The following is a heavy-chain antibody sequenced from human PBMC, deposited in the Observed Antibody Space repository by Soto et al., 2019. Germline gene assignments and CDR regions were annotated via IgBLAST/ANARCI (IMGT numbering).Heavy chain of an antibody. CDR1: GYSFTSYW. CDR2: IYPGDSDT. D-gene: IGHD3-22*01. CDR3: ARRGVSSGYIDY. J-gene: IGHJ4*02. Sequence: GVSMKISCKGAGYSFTSYWIGWVRKMPGKGLEWMGIIYPGDSDTRYSPSFQGQVTISADKSISTAYLQWSSLKASDTALYYCARRGVSSGYIDYWGQGILVTVSS. V-gene: IGHV5-51*01.